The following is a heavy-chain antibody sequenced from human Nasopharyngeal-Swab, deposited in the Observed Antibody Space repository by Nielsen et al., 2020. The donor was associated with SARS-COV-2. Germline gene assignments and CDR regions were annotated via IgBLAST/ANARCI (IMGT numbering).Heavy chain of an antibody. Sequence: ASVKVSCKVSGYTLTELSMHWVRQAPGKGLEWMGGFDPEDGETIYAQKFQGRVTMTEDTSTDTAYMELSSLRSEDTAVYYCARDRGGYSYGFGYYYGMDVWGQGTTVTVSS. J-gene: IGHJ6*02. D-gene: IGHD5-18*01. CDR3: ARDRGGYSYGFGYYYGMDV. CDR2: FDPEDGET. V-gene: IGHV1-24*01. CDR1: GYTLTELS.